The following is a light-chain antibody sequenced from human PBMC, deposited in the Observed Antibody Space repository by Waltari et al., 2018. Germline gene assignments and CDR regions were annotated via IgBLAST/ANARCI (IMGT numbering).Light chain of an antibody. CDR1: QSVSYSSINKNY. V-gene: IGKV4-1*01. CDR2: WAS. Sequence: DIVMTQSPDSLAVSLGERATINCKSSQSVSYSSINKNYLAWYQQKPGQPPKLLISWASTRESGVPDRFSGSGSGTCFTLTISSLQAEDVAVYYCQQYYSTPRTFGQGTKVEI. J-gene: IGKJ1*01. CDR3: QQYYSTPRT.